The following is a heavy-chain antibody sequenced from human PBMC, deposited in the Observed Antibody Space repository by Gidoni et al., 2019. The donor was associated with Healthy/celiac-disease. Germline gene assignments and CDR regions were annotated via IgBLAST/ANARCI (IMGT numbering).Heavy chain of an antibody. CDR2: INPTSGGT. CDR3: ARSYSSGWYDPSFQH. V-gene: IGHV1-2*02. J-gene: IGHJ1*01. D-gene: IGHD6-19*01. Sequence: QVQLVQSGAEVKKPGASVKVSCKASGYTSTGYYMHWVRQAPGQGLEWMGWINPTSGGTNYAQKFQGRVTMTRDTSISTAYMELSRLRSDDTAVYYCARSYSSGWYDPSFQHWGQGTLVTVSS. CDR1: GYTSTGYY.